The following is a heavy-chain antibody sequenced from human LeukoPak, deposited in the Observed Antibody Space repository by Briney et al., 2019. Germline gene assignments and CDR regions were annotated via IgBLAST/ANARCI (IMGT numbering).Heavy chain of an antibody. D-gene: IGHD1-26*01. J-gene: IGHJ5*02. Sequence: SQTLSLTCTVTGASISSHYWCWIRQTPGTGLEWIGDIYDRGSTTYNPSLKSRVSISVDTSRNQFSLNLRSVTAADTAVYYCAKIEVGRFDPWGQGTLVTVSS. CDR1: GASISSHY. V-gene: IGHV4-59*11. CDR2: IYDRGST. CDR3: AKIEVGRFDP.